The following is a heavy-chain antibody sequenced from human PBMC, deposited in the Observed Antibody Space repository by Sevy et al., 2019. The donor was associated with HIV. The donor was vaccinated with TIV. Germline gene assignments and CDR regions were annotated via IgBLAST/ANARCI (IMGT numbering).Heavy chain of an antibody. CDR2: ISSSVGRA. CDR1: GFTFSSYA. CDR3: AKLGGSSGWVSLDAFDI. D-gene: IGHD6-19*01. J-gene: IGHJ3*02. Sequence: GGSLRLSCAASGFTFSSYAMSWVRQAPGKGLEWVSGISSSVGRAYYADSVKGRFTISRENSRDTLYLQMNSLRAEDTAVYYCAKLGGSSGWVSLDAFDIWGQGTMVTVSS. V-gene: IGHV3-23*01.